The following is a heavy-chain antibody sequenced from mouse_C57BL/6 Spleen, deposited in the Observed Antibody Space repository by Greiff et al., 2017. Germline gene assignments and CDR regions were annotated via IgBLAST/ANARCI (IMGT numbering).Heavy chain of an antibody. CDR3: ARDSYYGSSYEAWFAY. V-gene: IGHV3-6*01. J-gene: IGHJ3*01. D-gene: IGHD1-1*01. CDR2: ISYDGSN. Sequence: EVQLQESGPGLVKPSQSLSLTCSVTGYSITSGYYWNWIRQFPGNKLEWMGYISYDGSNNYNPSLKNRISITRDTSKNQFFLKLNSVTTEDTATYYCARDSYYGSSYEAWFAYWGQGTLVTVSA. CDR1: GYSITSGYY.